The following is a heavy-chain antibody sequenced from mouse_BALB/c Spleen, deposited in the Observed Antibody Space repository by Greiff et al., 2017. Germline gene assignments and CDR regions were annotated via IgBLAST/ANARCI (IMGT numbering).Heavy chain of an antibody. J-gene: IGHJ4*01. V-gene: IGHV5-6-5*01. CDR3: ARGGRATMITYYYAMDY. D-gene: IGHD2-4*01. Sequence: EVQGVESGGGLVKPGGSLKLSCAASGFTFSSYAMSWVRQTPEKRLEWVASISSGGSTYYPDSVKGRFTISRDNARNILYLQMSSLRSEDTAMYYCARGGRATMITYYYAMDYWGQGTSVTVSS. CDR1: GFTFSSYA. CDR2: ISSGGST.